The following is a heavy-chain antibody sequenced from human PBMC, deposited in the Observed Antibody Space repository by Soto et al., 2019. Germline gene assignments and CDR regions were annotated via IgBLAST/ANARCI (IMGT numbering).Heavy chain of an antibody. CDR3: ARVVGATQMDFDY. V-gene: IGHV3-7*01. CDR1: GFTFSSYW. CDR2: IKQDGSEK. J-gene: IGHJ4*02. D-gene: IGHD1-26*01. Sequence: PGGSLRLSCAASGFTFSSYWMTWVRQAPGKGLEWVANIKQDGSEKYYVDSVRGRFTMSRDNAKNSLYLQMNSLRDEDTAVYYCARVVGATQMDFDYWGQGTLVTVSS.